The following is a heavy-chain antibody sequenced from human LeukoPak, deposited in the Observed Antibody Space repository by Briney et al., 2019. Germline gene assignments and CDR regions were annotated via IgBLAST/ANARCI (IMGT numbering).Heavy chain of an antibody. V-gene: IGHV3-23*01. Sequence: SGGSLRLSCAASGFTFSNYAKSWVRQAPGKGQEWVSGISGSGSSTYYADSVKGRFTISRDNSKNTLYLQMNTLRAEDTAVYYCAKAAVPGSKYYFDYWGQGTLVPVSS. J-gene: IGHJ4*01. CDR1: GFTFSNYA. CDR3: AKAAVPGSKYYFDY. CDR2: ISGSGSST. D-gene: IGHD3-10*01.